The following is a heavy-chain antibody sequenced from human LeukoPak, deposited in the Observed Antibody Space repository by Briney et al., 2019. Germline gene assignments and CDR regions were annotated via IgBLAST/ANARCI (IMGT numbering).Heavy chain of an antibody. CDR2: IWYDGSNK. D-gene: IGHD3-10*01. Sequence: GGSLRLSCAASGFTFSTYGMHWVRQAPGKGLEWVAVIWYDGSNKYYADSVKGRFTISRDNSKNTLYLQMNSLRAEDTAVYYCARDSGRMDVWGQGTTVTVSS. CDR1: GFTFSTYG. CDR3: ARDSGRMDV. V-gene: IGHV3-33*01. J-gene: IGHJ6*02.